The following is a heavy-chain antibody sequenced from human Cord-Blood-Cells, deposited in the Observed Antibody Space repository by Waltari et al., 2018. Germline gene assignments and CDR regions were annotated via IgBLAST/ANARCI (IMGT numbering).Heavy chain of an antibody. Sequence: EVQLVESGGGLVQPGGSLRLSCAASGFTFSSYAMSWVRQAPGKGLEWVAAISGRGGEANYATSVKGRFTISRDNSKNTRYLQRNRLRAEDTAVYYGAKERGYSSSYYFDYWGQGTLVTVSS. V-gene: IGHV3-23*04. CDR1: GFTFSSYA. D-gene: IGHD6-6*01. J-gene: IGHJ4*02. CDR3: AKERGYSSSYYFDY. CDR2: ISGRGGEA.